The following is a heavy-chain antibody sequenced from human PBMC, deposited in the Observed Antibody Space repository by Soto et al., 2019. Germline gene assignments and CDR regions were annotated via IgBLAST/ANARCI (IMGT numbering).Heavy chain of an antibody. D-gene: IGHD3-10*01. V-gene: IGHV3-64*04. Sequence: PGGSLRLSCSVSGFSFSGDGLYWVRQAPGKGLEYVSAISNNGDSTYYADSVKGRFTMTRDMSTSTVYMELRSLRSEDTAVYYCARDSINLVRGVKQPSLQFDPWGQGTLVTVSS. CDR2: ISNNGDST. CDR1: GFSFSGDG. CDR3: ARDSINLVRGVKQPSLQFDP. J-gene: IGHJ5*02.